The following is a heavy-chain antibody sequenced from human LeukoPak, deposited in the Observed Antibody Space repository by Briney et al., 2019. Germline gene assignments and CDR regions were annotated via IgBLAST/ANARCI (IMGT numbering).Heavy chain of an antibody. CDR1: GGSISSYY. V-gene: IGHV4-59*01. CDR2: IYYSGST. D-gene: IGHD6-19*01. Sequence: SETLSLTCTVSGGSISSYYWSWIRQPPGKGLEWIGYIYYSGSTNYNPPFKSRVTISVDTSKNQFSLKLSSVTAADTAVYYCARTIWYSSGWLGLTWGQGTLVTVSS. J-gene: IGHJ4*02. CDR3: ARTIWYSSGWLGLT.